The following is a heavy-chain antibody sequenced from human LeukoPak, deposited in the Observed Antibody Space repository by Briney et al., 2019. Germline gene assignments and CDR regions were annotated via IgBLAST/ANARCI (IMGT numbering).Heavy chain of an antibody. CDR3: ARVPQSPVSTAPYFDY. D-gene: IGHD4-17*01. Sequence: SETLSLTCTVSGYSISSGYYWGWSRQPPGKGLEWIGSIYDSGSTYYNPSLKSRFTISVDTSKNQFSLKLSSVTAADTAVYYCARVPQSPVSTAPYFDYWGQGTLVTVSS. V-gene: IGHV4-38-2*02. CDR2: IYDSGST. CDR1: GYSISSGYY. J-gene: IGHJ4*02.